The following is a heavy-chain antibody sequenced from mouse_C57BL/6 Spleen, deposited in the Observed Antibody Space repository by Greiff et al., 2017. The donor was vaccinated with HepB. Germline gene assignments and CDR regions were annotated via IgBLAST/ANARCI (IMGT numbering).Heavy chain of an antibody. J-gene: IGHJ4*01. D-gene: IGHD2-3*01. CDR1: GFSLTSYA. V-gene: IGHV2-9-1*01. Sequence: VKLQESGPGLVAPSQSLSITCTVSGFSLTSYAISWVRQPPGKGLEWLGVIWTGGGTNYNSALKSRLSISKDNSKSQVFLKMNSLQTDDTARYYCAREDDGYYYAMDYWGQGTSVTVSS. CDR3: AREDDGYYYAMDY. CDR2: IWTGGGT.